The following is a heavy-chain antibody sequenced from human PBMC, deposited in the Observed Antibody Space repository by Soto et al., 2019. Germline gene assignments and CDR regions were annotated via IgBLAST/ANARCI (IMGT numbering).Heavy chain of an antibody. CDR2: IYYSGST. CDR3: AGGGGYDFWSGYYRDNWFDP. V-gene: IGHV4-59*01. D-gene: IGHD3-3*01. Sequence: PSETLSLTCTVSGGSISSYYWSWSRQTPGKGLEWIGYIYYSGSTNYNPSRKSRVTISVDTSKNQFSLKLSSVAAADTAVYYCAGGGGYDFWSGYYRDNWFDPWGQGTLVTVSS. J-gene: IGHJ5*02. CDR1: GGSISSYY.